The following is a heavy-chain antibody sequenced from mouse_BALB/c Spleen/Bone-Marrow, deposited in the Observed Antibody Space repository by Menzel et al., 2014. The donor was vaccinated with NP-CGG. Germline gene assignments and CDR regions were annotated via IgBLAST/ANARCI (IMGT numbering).Heavy chain of an antibody. CDR3: ARGKYGNYVDYFDY. Sequence: EVQLVESGGGLVQPGGSLKLSCAASGFTFSSYGMSWVRQTPDKSLELVASINSNAGSTSYPDRATGRFTISVDHAKNTLSLQMSSLKAEDTDMYYCARGKYGNYVDYFDYWGQGTTLTVS. J-gene: IGHJ2*01. CDR2: INSNAGST. V-gene: IGHV5-6-3*01. CDR1: GFTFSSYG. D-gene: IGHD2-1*01.